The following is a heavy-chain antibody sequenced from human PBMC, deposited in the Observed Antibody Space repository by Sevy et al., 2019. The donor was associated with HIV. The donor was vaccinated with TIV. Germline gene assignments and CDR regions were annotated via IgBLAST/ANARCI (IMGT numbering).Heavy chain of an antibody. J-gene: IGHJ4*02. CDR1: GGSINTYY. V-gene: IGHV4-59*01. CDR2: AYFSGST. CDR3: ARGGPTPLFDY. Sequence: SETLSLTCTVSGGSINTYYWSWIRQPPGKGLEWIGYAYFSGSTTYNPSLRSRVTISVDTSKKQFSLNVRSVTAADTAVYYCARGGPTPLFDYWGQRTLVTVSS.